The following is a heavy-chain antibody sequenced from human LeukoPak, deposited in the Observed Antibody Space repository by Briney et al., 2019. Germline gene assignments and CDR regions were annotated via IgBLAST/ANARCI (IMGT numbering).Heavy chain of an antibody. CDR1: GDSISTYY. D-gene: IGHD2-15*01. V-gene: IGHV4-59*01. J-gene: IGHJ4*02. CDR3: VSSSPRYCTGGTCYSSRGFDY. CDR2: IYYRGTT. Sequence: SETLSLTCAVSGDSISTYYWSWIRQSPGKGLEWIAYIYYRGTTNYNPSLKSRVTISADTSKTQFSLILSSVTAADTAVYYCVSSSPRYCTGGTCYSSRGFDYWGQGALVTVSS.